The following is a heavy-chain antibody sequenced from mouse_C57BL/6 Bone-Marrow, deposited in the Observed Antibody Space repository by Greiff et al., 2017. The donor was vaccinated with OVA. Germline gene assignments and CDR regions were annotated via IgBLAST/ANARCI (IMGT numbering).Heavy chain of an antibody. CDR1: GYTFTSYW. D-gene: IGHD5-5*01. CDR2: IDPSDSYT. Sequence: VQLQQPGAELVMPGASVKLSCKASGYTFTSYWMHWVKQRPGQGLEWIGEIDPSDSYTNYNQKFKGKSTLTVDKSSSTAYMQLNSLTSEDSAVYSCASDYRDYFDYWGQGTTLTVSS. CDR3: ASDYRDYFDY. J-gene: IGHJ2*01. V-gene: IGHV1-69*01.